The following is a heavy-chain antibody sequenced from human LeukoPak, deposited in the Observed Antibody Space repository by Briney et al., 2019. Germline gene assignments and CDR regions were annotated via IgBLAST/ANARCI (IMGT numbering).Heavy chain of an antibody. D-gene: IGHD6-6*01. Sequence: ASVNDSCTASGYTFTSYYMHWVRQAPGQGLEWMGIINPSGGSTSYAQKFQGRVTMTRDTSTSTVYMELSSLRPEDTAVYYCARESSNDGMYVWGQGTTVTVSS. CDR1: GYTFTSYY. CDR3: ARESSNDGMYV. CDR2: INPSGGST. V-gene: IGHV1-46*01. J-gene: IGHJ6*02.